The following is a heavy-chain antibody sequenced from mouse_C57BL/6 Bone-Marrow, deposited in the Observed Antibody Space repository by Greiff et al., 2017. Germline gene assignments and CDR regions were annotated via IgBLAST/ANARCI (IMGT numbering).Heavy chain of an antibody. V-gene: IGHV1-54*01. D-gene: IGHD4-1*01. CDR1: GYAFTNYL. J-gene: IGHJ3*01. CDR3: ARSKNWDSWFAY. CDR2: INPGSGGT. Sequence: VLLKESGAELVRPGTSVKVSCTASGYAFTNYLIEWVKQRPGQGLEWIGVINPGSGGTNYNEKFKGKVTLTADKSSSTAYLQLSRLTSEDSAVYFCARSKNWDSWFAYWGRGTLVTVSA.